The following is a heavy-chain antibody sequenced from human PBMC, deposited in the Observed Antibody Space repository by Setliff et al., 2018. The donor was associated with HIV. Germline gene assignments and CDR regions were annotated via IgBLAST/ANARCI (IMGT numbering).Heavy chain of an antibody. V-gene: IGHV4-38-2*01. J-gene: IGHJ5*02. CDR2: IYHGGST. CDR3: ARPQTGIGGGSWFDP. CDR1: GYSISSHPY. D-gene: IGHD3-16*01. Sequence: SETLSLTCSLSGYSISSHPYWGWIRQPPGKGLEWIGNIYHGGSTYYSPSFRGRVALSVDTSKNQFSLKLTSVTAADTAIYYCARPQTGIGGGSWFDPWGQGALVTVS.